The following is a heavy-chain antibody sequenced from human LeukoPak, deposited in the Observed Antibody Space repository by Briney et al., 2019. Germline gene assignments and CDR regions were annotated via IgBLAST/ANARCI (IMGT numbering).Heavy chain of an antibody. CDR3: ARDRDGSSDWFDP. CDR2: MNPNSGNT. D-gene: IGHD6-6*01. V-gene: IGHV1-8*01. Sequence: GASVKVSCKATGYTFTSYDINWVRQATGQGLEWMGWMNPNSGNTGYAQKFQGRVTMTRDTSISTAYMELSRLRSDDTAVYYCARDRDGSSDWFDPWGQGTLVTVSS. J-gene: IGHJ5*02. CDR1: GYTFTSYD.